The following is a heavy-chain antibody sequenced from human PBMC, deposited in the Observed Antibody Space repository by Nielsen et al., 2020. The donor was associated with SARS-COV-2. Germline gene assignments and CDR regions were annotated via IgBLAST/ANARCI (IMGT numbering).Heavy chain of an antibody. Sequence: GESLKISCAASGFTFSSYDMHWVRQATGERLEWVSTIATAGDTFYSDSVRGRFTVSRENAKNSFHLQMNSLTAEDTALYYCARAEGSGIDYWGQGILVTVSS. CDR3: ARAEGSGIDY. J-gene: IGHJ4*02. V-gene: IGHV3-13*04. CDR2: IATAGDT. CDR1: GFTFSSYD. D-gene: IGHD3-10*01.